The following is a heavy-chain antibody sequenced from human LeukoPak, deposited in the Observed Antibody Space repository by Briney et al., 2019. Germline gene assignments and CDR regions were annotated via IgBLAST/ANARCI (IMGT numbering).Heavy chain of an antibody. D-gene: IGHD3-22*01. CDR3: ATSYDSSGNN. J-gene: IGHJ4*02. CDR1: GFAFSSYW. Sequence: GGSPRLSCAASGFAFSSYWMSWVRQAPGKGLEWVANIYQDGSVKYYVDSVKGRFTISRDNTKNSLYLEMNNLRAEDTAIYYCATSYDSSGNNWGQGALVTVSS. CDR2: IYQDGSVK. V-gene: IGHV3-7*01.